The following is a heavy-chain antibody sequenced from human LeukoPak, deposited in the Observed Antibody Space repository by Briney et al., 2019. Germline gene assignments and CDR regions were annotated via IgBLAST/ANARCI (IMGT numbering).Heavy chain of an antibody. CDR3: AKDSEIRVGAIKDLTPNWFDP. J-gene: IGHJ5*02. CDR2: IHQHGSKE. Sequence: GGSLRLSCTTSGFNFRAYWMGWVRQAPGKGLEGVANIHQHGSKENYLDSVKGRLTISRDNAKSSIYLQMNSLRAEDTAIYYCAKDSEIRVGAIKDLTPNWFDPWGQGTLVTVSS. D-gene: IGHD1-26*01. V-gene: IGHV3-7*03. CDR1: GFNFRAYW.